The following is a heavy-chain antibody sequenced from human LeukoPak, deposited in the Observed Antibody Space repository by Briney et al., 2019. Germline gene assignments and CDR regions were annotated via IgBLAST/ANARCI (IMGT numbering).Heavy chain of an antibody. V-gene: IGHV4-34*01. CDR3: AIDWDSSSSRRVFDY. CDR2: INHSGST. J-gene: IGHJ4*02. Sequence: SETLALTCAGYGGSFSGYYWSWIRQPPGKGLEWIGEINHSGSTNYNPSLKSRFPISVDTSKKQFSLRLTSVTAADTAVYYCAIDWDSSSSRRVFDYWGQGTLVTVSS. CDR1: GGSFSGYY. D-gene: IGHD6-13*01.